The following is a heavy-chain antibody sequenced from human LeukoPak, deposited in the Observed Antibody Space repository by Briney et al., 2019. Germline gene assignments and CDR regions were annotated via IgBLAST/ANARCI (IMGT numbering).Heavy chain of an antibody. V-gene: IGHV3-30*03. CDR3: ARAPFTYDSSGDSFDI. Sequence: GRSLRLSCAASGFTFSSYGMHWVRQAPGKGLEWVAVISYDGTNKYFADSVKGRFTISRDNSKNTLYLQMNSLRAEDTAVYYCARAPFTYDSSGDSFDIWGQGTMVTVSS. D-gene: IGHD3-22*01. J-gene: IGHJ3*02. CDR1: GFTFSSYG. CDR2: ISYDGTNK.